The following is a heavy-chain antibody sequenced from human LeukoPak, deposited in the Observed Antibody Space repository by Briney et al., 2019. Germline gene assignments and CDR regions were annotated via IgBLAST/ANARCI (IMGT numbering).Heavy chain of an antibody. V-gene: IGHV4-39*01. CDR1: GGSISSSSYC. J-gene: IGHJ4*02. CDR3: GRVSITTVRGVID. CDR2: IYYSGTS. D-gene: IGHD3-10*01. Sequence: TASETLSLTCAVSGGSISSSSYCWGWIRQPPGTGLEWIGSIYYSGTSYYNPSLKSRVTMSVDTSKNQFSLNLSSVTAADTAVYYCGRVSITTVRGVIDWGQGTLVTVPS.